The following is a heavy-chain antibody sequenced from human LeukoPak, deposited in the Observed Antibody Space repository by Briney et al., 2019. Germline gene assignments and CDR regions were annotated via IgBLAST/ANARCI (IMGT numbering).Heavy chain of an antibody. Sequence: PGGSLRLSCTASGFTFGDYAMSWVRQSPGKGLEWVSAINGGGGRTFYADSVKGRFTISRDNSKDTLYLQMNSLRAEDTALYYCAKGPLIEVAGTTWDHWGQGTLVTVSS. V-gene: IGHV3-23*01. J-gene: IGHJ4*02. CDR2: INGGGGRT. CDR1: GFTFGDYA. D-gene: IGHD6-19*01. CDR3: AKGPLIEVAGTTWDH.